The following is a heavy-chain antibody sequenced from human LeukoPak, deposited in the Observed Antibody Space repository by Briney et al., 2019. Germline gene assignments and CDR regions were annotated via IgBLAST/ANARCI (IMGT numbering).Heavy chain of an antibody. Sequence: SETLSLTCAVYGGSFSGYYWSWIRQPPGKGLEWIGEINHSGSTNYNPSLKSRVTISVDTSKNQFSLKLSSVTAADTAVYYCARIGIAVAGGPFDYWGQGTLVTVSS. D-gene: IGHD6-19*01. CDR1: GGSFSGYY. CDR3: ARIGIAVAGGPFDY. CDR2: INHSGST. J-gene: IGHJ4*02. V-gene: IGHV4-34*01.